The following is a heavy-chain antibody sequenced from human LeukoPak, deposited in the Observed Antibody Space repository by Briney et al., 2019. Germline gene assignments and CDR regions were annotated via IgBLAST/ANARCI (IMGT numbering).Heavy chain of an antibody. CDR2: INPDGSTT. J-gene: IGHJ4*02. CDR1: GFTFSNYW. V-gene: IGHV3-74*01. D-gene: IGHD3-10*01. CDR3: AKDLHYGSADY. Sequence: GGSLRLSCAASGFTFSNYWMHWVRQDPGKGLVWVSFINPDGSTTNYADSVKGRFTISRDNAKNALYLQMNSLRAEDTAVYDCAKDLHYGSADYWGQGTLVTVSS.